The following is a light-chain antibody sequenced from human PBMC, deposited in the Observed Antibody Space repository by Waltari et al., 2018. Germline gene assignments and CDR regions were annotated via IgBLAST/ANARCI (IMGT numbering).Light chain of an antibody. V-gene: IGKV3-20*01. CDR1: QTVRTTY. J-gene: IGKJ4*01. CDR3: QQYDISPLT. CDR2: GAS. Sequence: EIVLTQSPGTLSLSPGERATLSCRASQTVRTTYLAWYQQKPSQAPTRLIYGASSRATGSPDRVSGSGSGTDFSLTISSLEPEDFAVYYCQQYDISPLTFGGGTKVEIK.